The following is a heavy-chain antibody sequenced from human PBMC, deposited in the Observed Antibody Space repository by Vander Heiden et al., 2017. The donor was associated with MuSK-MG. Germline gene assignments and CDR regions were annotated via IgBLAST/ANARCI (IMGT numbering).Heavy chain of an antibody. D-gene: IGHD3-22*01. V-gene: IGHV3-33*01. CDR3: ARDVYYYDSSGYAY. Sequence: QVQLVESGGGVVQPGRSLRLPCAASGFTFSSYGMHWVRQAPGKGLEWVAVIWYDGSNKYYADSVKGRFTISRDNSKNTLYLQMNSLRAEDTAVYYCARDVYYYDSSGYAYWGQGTLVTVSS. J-gene: IGHJ4*02. CDR1: GFTFSSYG. CDR2: IWYDGSNK.